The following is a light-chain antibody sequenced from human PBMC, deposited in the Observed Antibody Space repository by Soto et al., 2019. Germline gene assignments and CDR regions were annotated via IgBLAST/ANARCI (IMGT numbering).Light chain of an antibody. J-gene: IGKJ4*01. CDR3: QQYSTSRLT. Sequence: EIVLTQSPGTLSLSPGERATLSCRASQSVTSSYLAWYQQKPGQAPRLLISGASSRATGMPDRFSGSGSGTDFTLTISRREPEDFAVYYCQQYSTSRLTFGGGTKVEIK. CDR2: GAS. V-gene: IGKV3-20*01. CDR1: QSVTSSY.